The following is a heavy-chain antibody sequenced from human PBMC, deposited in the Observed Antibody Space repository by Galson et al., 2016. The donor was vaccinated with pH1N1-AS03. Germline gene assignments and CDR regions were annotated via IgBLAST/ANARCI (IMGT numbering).Heavy chain of an antibody. J-gene: IGHJ4*02. CDR1: GFTFSIFS. CDR2: ISGNGGST. Sequence: SLRLSCAASGFTFSIFSLHWVRQAPGKGLEYVSTISGNGGSTYYAASVKGRFTISRDNSMNKGFLQMSSLRLEDTGVYYCVKDLVSASDWGQGTPVTVSS. V-gene: IGHV3-64D*06. D-gene: IGHD2-2*01. CDR3: VKDLVSASD.